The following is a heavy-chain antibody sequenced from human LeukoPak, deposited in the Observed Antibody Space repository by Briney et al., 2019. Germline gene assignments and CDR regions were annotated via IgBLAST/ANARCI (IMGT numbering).Heavy chain of an antibody. CDR2: INTNTGNP. D-gene: IGHD3-3*01. V-gene: IGHV7-4-1*02. J-gene: IGHJ6*02. CDR1: GYTFTSYA. CDR3: ARSFGVVINYYYYYGMDV. Sequence: VASVKVSCKASGYTFTSYAMNWVRQAPGQGLEWMGWINTNTGNPTYAQGFTGRFVFSLDTFVSTAYLQISSLKAEDTAVYYCARSFGVVINYYYYYGMDVWGQGTTVTVSS.